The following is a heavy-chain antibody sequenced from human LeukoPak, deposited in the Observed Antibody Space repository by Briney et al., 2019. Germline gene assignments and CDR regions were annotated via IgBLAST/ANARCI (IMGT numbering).Heavy chain of an antibody. Sequence: SVKVSCQDSGGTFSSYAISWVRQAPGQALEWMGGIIPIFGTANYAQKLQGRVTITADKSTSTAYMELSSLRSEDTAVYYCARSRARLDWNDPGGMDVWGKGTTVTVSS. V-gene: IGHV1-69*06. CDR1: GGTFSSYA. CDR3: ARSRARLDWNDPGGMDV. D-gene: IGHD1-1*01. CDR2: IIPIFGTA. J-gene: IGHJ6*04.